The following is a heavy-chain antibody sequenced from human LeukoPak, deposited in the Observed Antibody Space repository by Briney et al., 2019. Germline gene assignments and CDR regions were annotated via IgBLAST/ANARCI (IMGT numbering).Heavy chain of an antibody. Sequence: ASVKVSCKVSGYTLTELSMHWVRQAPGEGLEWMGGFDPEDGETIYAQKFQGRVTMTEDTSTDTAYMELSSLRSEDTAVYYCATAQYYDFWSGLNWGQGTLVTVSS. CDR3: ATAQYYDFWSGLN. D-gene: IGHD3-3*01. CDR1: GYTLTELS. J-gene: IGHJ4*02. V-gene: IGHV1-24*01. CDR2: FDPEDGET.